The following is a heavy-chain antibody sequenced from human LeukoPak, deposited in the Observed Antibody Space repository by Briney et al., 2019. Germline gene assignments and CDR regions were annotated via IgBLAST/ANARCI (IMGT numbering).Heavy chain of an antibody. CDR1: GFTFSSYG. CDR3: AKGEWDGYSLDY. D-gene: IGHD5-24*01. Sequence: PGGSLRLSCAASGFTFSSYGMSWVRQAPGKGLEWVSAISGSGGSTYYADSVKGRFTISRDNSKNTLYLQMNSLRAEDTAVYYCAKGEWDGYSLDYWGQGTLVTVSS. J-gene: IGHJ4*02. CDR2: ISGSGGST. V-gene: IGHV3-23*01.